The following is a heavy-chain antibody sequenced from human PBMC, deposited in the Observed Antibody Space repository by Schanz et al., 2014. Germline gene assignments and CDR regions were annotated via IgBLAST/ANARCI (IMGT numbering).Heavy chain of an antibody. Sequence: QDQLVQSGGEVKKPGASVKVSCKASGYTFRDYGISWVRQAPGQGLEWMGWISNYNGQTKYAQKFQDRVIMTTDEDATTAYLEVRSLRSDDTAIYYCARDLIISDAFDLWGQGTVVTVSS. CDR1: GYTFRDYG. J-gene: IGHJ3*01. CDR3: ARDLIISDAFDL. CDR2: ISNYNGQT. V-gene: IGHV1-18*01.